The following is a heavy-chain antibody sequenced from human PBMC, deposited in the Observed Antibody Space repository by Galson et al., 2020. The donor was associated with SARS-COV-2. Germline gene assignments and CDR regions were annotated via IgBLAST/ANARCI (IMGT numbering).Heavy chain of an antibody. CDR3: ATLVPPTVTPNCYYYVDF. CDR1: GYTLTELS. CDR2: FDPEDGET. D-gene: IGHD4-17*01. V-gene: IGHV1-24*01. J-gene: IGHJ6*03. Sequence: ASVKVSCKVSGYTLTELSMHWVRQAPGKGLEWMGGFDPEDGETIYAQKFQGRVTMTEDTSTDTAYMELSSLRSEDTAVYYCATLVPPTVTPNCYYYVDFWGKGTTVTVSS.